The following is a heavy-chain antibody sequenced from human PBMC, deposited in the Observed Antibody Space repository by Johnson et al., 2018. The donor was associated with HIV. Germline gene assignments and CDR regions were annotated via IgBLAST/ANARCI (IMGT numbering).Heavy chain of an antibody. CDR1: GFTVNNNH. V-gene: IGHV3-66*03. J-gene: IGHJ3*02. D-gene: IGHD2-8*02. CDR3: AIDVAYDWAFDI. Sequence: VQLVESGGGPIQPGGSLRLSCAASGFTVNNNHMSWVRQAPGKGLEWVSVIYRGGSTYYADSVKGRFTISRDNSKNTMYLHMNRLRTEYTAVYNCAIDVAYDWAFDIGGHGTMVIVSS. CDR2: IYRGGST.